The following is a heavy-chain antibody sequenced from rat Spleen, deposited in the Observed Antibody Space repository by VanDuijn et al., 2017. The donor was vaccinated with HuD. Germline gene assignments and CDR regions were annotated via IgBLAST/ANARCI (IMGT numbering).Heavy chain of an antibody. J-gene: IGHJ2*01. D-gene: IGHD1-11*01. CDR3: GRAATEGLDY. Sequence: EVQLVESGDGLVQPGRSLKLSCVASGFNFNDHWMGWVRQAPGKGLEWIGEINMDSRIIKYSPSLKDKFTISRDNAQNTLYLQMNKLGSEDTAIYYCGRAATEGLDYWGQGVMVTVSS. CDR2: INMDSRII. CDR1: GFNFNDHW. V-gene: IGHV4-2*01.